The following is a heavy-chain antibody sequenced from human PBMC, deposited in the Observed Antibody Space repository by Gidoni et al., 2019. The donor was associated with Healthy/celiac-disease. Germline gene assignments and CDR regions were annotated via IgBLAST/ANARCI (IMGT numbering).Heavy chain of an antibody. J-gene: IGHJ6*02. CDR2: IIPICGTA. V-gene: IGHV1-69*12. CDR1: AGTFSSYA. D-gene: IGHD3-3*01. Sequence: QLQLVQSGAEVKQPGSSVKVSCKAPAGTFSSYALSWLRQAPGHGLEWMGGIIPICGTANYAQKFQGRVTITADESTSTAYMELSSLRSEDTAVYYCARGPVTGKPSSDFWSGYYTGHYYYGMDVWGQGTTVTVSS. CDR3: ARGPVTGKPSSDFWSGYYTGHYYYGMDV.